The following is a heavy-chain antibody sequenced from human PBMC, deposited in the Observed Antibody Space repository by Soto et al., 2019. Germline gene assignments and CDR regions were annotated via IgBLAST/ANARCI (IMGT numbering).Heavy chain of an antibody. CDR1: GFTFSSYA. D-gene: IGHD5-18*01. CDR2: ISGSGGNT. V-gene: IGHV3-23*01. Sequence: GGSLRLSCAASGFTFSSYAMSWVRQAPGKGLEWVSAISGSGGNTYYADSVKGRFTISRDNSKNTLYLQMNSLRAEDTAVYYCANRDTSMVTRYYYGMDVWGQGTTVTVSS. CDR3: ANRDTSMVTRYYYGMDV. J-gene: IGHJ6*02.